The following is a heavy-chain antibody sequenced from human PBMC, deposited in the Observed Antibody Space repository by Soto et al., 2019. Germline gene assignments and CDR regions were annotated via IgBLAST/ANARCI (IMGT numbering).Heavy chain of an antibody. CDR2: IIPIFGTA. CDR3: ARDVYSYGPALYYYYYYGMDV. D-gene: IGHD5-18*01. V-gene: IGHV1-69*13. J-gene: IGHJ6*02. Sequence: EASVKVSCKASGGTFSSYAISWVRQAPGQGLEWMGGIIPIFGTANYAQKFQGRVTITADESTSTAYMELSSLRSEDTAVYYCARDVYSYGPALYYYYYYGMDVWGQGTTVTVSS. CDR1: GGTFSSYA.